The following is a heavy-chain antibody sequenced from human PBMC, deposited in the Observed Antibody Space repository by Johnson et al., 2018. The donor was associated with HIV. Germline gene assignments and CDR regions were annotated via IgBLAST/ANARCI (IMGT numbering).Heavy chain of an antibody. CDR1: GFIFSKYN. D-gene: IGHD2-8*02. Sequence: QVQLVESVGGLVKPGGSLRLSCEVSGFIFSKYNMAWVRQAPGKGLEWVAVIWYDGTNEYSADSVKGRFTISRDNSKNTLYLQMNSLRAEDTAVYYCAKDPIVLVVYAISAFDIWGQGTMVTVSS. CDR3: AKDPIVLVVYAISAFDI. V-gene: IGHV3-33*06. J-gene: IGHJ3*02. CDR2: IWYDGTNE.